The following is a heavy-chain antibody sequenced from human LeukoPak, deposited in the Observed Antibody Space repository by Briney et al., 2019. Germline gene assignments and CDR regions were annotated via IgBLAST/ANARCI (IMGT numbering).Heavy chain of an antibody. J-gene: IGHJ6*02. V-gene: IGHV4-59*01. CDR3: ARAGAGTNYYYYYGMDV. CDR1: GGSISSYY. D-gene: IGHD1/OR15-1a*01. Sequence: PSGTLSLTCAVSGGSISSYYWSWIRQPPGKGLEWIGYIYYSGSTNYNPSLKSRVTISVDTSKNQFSLKLSSVTAADTAVYYCARAGAGTNYYYYYGMDVWGQGTTVTVSS. CDR2: IYYSGST.